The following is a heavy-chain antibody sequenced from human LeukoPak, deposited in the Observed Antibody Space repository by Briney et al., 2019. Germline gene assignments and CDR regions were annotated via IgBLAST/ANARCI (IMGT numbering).Heavy chain of an antibody. CDR1: GGTFSSYA. D-gene: IGHD2-8*01. V-gene: IGHV1-69*13. CDR3: ARPRSQWVHFDY. Sequence: ASVKVSCKASGGTFSSYAISWVRQAPGQGLEWMGGIIPIFGTANYAQKFQGRVTITADESTSTAYMELSSLRSEDTAVYYCARPRSQWVHFDYWGQGTPVTVSS. J-gene: IGHJ4*02. CDR2: IIPIFGTA.